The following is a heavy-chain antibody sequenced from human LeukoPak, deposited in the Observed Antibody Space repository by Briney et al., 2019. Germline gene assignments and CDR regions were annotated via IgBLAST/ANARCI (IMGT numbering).Heavy chain of an antibody. Sequence: GGSLRLSCEASGLIFSDYSFNWIRQAPGKGLEWVASINPLASSIYYADSVRGRFIISRDNAKRVVYLQMDSLRAKDTAFYFCARFRRNFDRTGYYYYYDYWGRGTLVTVSS. CDR2: INPLASSI. V-gene: IGHV3-21*01. CDR1: GLIFSDYS. CDR3: ARFRRNFDRTGYYYYYDY. D-gene: IGHD3-22*01. J-gene: IGHJ4*02.